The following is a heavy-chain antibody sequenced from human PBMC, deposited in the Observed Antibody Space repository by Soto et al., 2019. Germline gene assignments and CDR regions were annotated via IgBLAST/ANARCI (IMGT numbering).Heavy chain of an antibody. CDR2: ISAYNGNT. J-gene: IGHJ6*03. Sequence: QVQLVQSGAEVKKPGASVKVSCKASGYTFTSYGISWVRQAPGQGLEWMGWISAYNGNTNYAQKLQGRVTMTTDTSTSTADMELRSRRSDDTAVYYCAREKDKGIAARGYYYYYMDGWGKGTTVTVSS. D-gene: IGHD6-6*01. V-gene: IGHV1-18*01. CDR3: AREKDKGIAARGYYYYYMDG. CDR1: GYTFTSYG.